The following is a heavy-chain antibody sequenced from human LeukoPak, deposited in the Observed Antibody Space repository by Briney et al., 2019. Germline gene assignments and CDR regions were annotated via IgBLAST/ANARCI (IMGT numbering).Heavy chain of an antibody. CDR3: ARVFKNYFGSAYDN. J-gene: IGHJ4*02. CDR2: ISSSGSTK. CDR1: GFSFSSYE. V-gene: IGHV3-48*03. D-gene: IGHD3-10*01. Sequence: GGSLRLSCAGSGFSFSSYEMNWVRQAPGKGLEWLSYISSSGSTKYYADSVKGRFIISRDNAKNSLYLQMNSLRVEDTAVYYCARVFKNYFGSAYDNWGQGTLVTVSS.